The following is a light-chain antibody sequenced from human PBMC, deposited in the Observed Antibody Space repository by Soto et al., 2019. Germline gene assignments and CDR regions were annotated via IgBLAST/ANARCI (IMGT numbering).Light chain of an antibody. J-gene: IGKJ4*01. CDR3: QQFNDYPLT. CDR2: AAS. CDR1: RAISSY. Sequence: DIQLTQSPSSLSASVGDRVTITCRASRAISSYLAWYQQRPGEAPKLLIFAASTLQSGVPSRFSGSGSGTEVTLTISSLQPEDFATYYCQQFNDYPLTFGGGTKVEIK. V-gene: IGKV1-9*01.